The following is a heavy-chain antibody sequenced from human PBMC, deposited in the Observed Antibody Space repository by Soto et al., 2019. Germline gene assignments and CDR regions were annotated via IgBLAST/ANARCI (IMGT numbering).Heavy chain of an antibody. CDR2: IFPGDSDT. J-gene: IGHJ4*02. D-gene: IGHD3-9*01. CDR3: ARRRYDILTGYFFFDY. Sequence: PGESLKISCKGSGYSFANYWIAWVRQTPGKGPEWMGIIFPGDSDTRYSPSFQGQVTISADKSITTAYLQWSSLKASDTAMYFCARRRYDILTGYFFFDYWGQGTLVTVS. V-gene: IGHV5-51*01. CDR1: GYSFANYW.